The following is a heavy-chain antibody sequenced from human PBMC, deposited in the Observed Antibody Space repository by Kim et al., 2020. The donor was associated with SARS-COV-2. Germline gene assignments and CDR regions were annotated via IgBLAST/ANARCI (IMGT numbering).Heavy chain of an antibody. J-gene: IGHJ4*02. CDR1: GFTFSSYG. V-gene: IGHV3-33*05. Sequence: GGSLRLSCAASGFTFSSYGMHWVRQAPGKGLEWVAVISYDGSNKYYADSVKGRFTISRDNSKNTLYLQMNSLRAEDTAVYYCARDSSGYYHIDYWGQGTLVTVSS. D-gene: IGHD3-22*01. CDR3: ARDSSGYYHIDY. CDR2: ISYDGSNK.